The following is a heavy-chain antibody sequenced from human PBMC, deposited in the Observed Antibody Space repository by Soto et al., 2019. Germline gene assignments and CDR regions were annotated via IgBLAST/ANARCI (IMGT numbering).Heavy chain of an antibody. CDR2: IYHSGNT. D-gene: IGHD2-2*02. J-gene: IGHJ4*02. V-gene: IGHV4-38-2*01. CDR3: ARARFQVLYGKPYFDS. Sequence: SETLSLTCAVSGYSISSGYYWGWIRQPPGKGLEWIGSIYHSGNTYYNPSLKSRLTISADTSKNHFSLMVDSVTAADTAVYYCARARFQVLYGKPYFDSWGQGTLVTVSS. CDR1: GYSISSGYY.